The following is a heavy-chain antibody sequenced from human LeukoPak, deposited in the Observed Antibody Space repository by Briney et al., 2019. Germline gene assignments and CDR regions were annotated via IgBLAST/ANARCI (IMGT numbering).Heavy chain of an antibody. D-gene: IGHD6-6*01. V-gene: IGHV1-69*01. CDR2: IIHILGTA. J-gene: IGHJ4*02. CDR1: VGTFISYA. CDR3: ASRTDYSSSWCFDY. Sequence: ASVKVSCKASVGTFISYAFSWGGHAPRQGLEWMGGIIHILGTANYAQKYQGRVTITADESTSTAHMELSSLSSEDTGVYYCASRTDYSSSWCFDYGGQGTRVTVSS.